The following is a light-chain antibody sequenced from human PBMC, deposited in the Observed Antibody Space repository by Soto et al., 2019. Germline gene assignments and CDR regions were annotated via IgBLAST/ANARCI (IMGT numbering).Light chain of an antibody. CDR2: DAS. CDR3: QQYDSLPPLFT. CDR1: QDISKY. V-gene: IGKV1-33*01. J-gene: IGKJ3*01. Sequence: DIQMTQSPSSLSASVGDRVTITCQASQDISKYLNWYQQKPGKAPKLLIYDASNLETGVPSRFSGSGSRTAFTFTISSLQPEDVATYYCQQYDSLPPLFTFGPGTKVAIK.